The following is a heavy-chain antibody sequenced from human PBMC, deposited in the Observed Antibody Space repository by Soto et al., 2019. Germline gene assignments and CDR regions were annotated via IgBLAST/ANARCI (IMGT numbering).Heavy chain of an antibody. CDR1: GYTFNTYA. D-gene: IGHD3-16*01. CDR2: INAANGDT. J-gene: IGHJ5*02. V-gene: IGHV1-3*05. CDR3: ARDRGGSTGWFDP. Sequence: QVQLVQSGAEEKKPGASVKVSCKASGYTFNTYALHWVRQAPGQRLEWMGWINAANGDTKYSQKFQGRVTLTTDTSASTAYRELSGLRSEDTALYYCARDRGGSTGWFDPWGQGTLVTVSS.